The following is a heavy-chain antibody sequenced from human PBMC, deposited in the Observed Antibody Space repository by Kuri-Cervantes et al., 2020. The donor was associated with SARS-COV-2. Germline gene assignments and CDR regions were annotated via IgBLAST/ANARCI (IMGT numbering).Heavy chain of an antibody. J-gene: IGHJ6*03. CDR1: GFTFSSYW. Sequence: GGSLRLSCAASGFTFSSYWMSWVRQAPGKGLEWVANIKQDGSERYYVDSVKGRFTISRDNAKNSLYLQMNSLRAEDTAVYHCARDNLWLDYYYMDVWGKGTTVTVSS. CDR3: ARDNLWLDYYYMDV. CDR2: IKQDGSER. D-gene: IGHD2-21*01. V-gene: IGHV3-7*01.